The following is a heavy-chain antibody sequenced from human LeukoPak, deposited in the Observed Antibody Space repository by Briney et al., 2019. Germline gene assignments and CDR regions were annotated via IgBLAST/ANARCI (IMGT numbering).Heavy chain of an antibody. CDR2: INSDGSST. CDR3: ARAYLAVSSGYTNWFDP. J-gene: IGHJ5*02. V-gene: IGHV3-74*01. Sequence: GGSLRLSCAASGFTFSSYWMHWVRQAPGKGLVWVSRINSDGSSTGYADSVKGRFTVSTDNAKNTLYLQMNSLRVEDTAVYYCARAYLAVSSGYTNWFDPWGQGTLVTVSS. CDR1: GFTFSSYW. D-gene: IGHD3-22*01.